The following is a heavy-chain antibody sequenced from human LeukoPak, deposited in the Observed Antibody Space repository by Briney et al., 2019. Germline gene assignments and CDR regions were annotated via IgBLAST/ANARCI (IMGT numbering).Heavy chain of an antibody. CDR1: GGTFSSYA. J-gene: IGHJ4*02. V-gene: IGHV1-69*04. CDR3: ARNPLRAYSSGYYLFDY. D-gene: IGHD3-22*01. CDR2: ITPILGIA. Sequence: GASVKVSCKASGGTFSSYAISWVRQAPGQGLEWMGRITPILGIANYAQKFQGRVTITADKSTSTAYMELSSLRSEDTAVYYCARNPLRAYSSGYYLFDYWGQGTLVTVSS.